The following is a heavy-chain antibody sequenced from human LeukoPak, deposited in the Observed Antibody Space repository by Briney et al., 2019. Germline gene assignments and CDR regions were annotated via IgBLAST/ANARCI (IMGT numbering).Heavy chain of an antibody. D-gene: IGHD5-18*01. Sequence: PGGSLRLSCAASGFTFSSYAMSWVRQAPGKGLEWVSLIYSGGSTYYADSVKGRFTISRDNSKNTLYLQMNSLRAEDTAVYYCARSSGYSYGYEKFDYWGQGTLVTVSS. CDR1: GFTFSSYA. V-gene: IGHV3-53*01. CDR2: IYSGGST. J-gene: IGHJ4*02. CDR3: ARSSGYSYGYEKFDY.